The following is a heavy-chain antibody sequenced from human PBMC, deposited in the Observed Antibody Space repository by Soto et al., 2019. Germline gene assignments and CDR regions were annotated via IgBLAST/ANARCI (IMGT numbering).Heavy chain of an antibody. CDR3: ARLNGYCISTNCHGYYGMDV. D-gene: IGHD2-2*03. Sequence: QLQLQESGPGLVKPSETLSLTCTVSGGSVSSSSCSWGWIRQSPGKGLEWIGTIYSSENTYYNPSLLSRVTISVDTSKNEFSVRLSSVTAADTAVYYCARLNGYCISTNCHGYYGMDVWGQGTTVTVSS. J-gene: IGHJ6*02. CDR2: IYSSENT. V-gene: IGHV4-39*01. CDR1: GGSVSSSSCS.